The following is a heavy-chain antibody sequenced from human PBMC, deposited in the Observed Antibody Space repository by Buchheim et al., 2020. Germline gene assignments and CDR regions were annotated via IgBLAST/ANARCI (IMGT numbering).Heavy chain of an antibody. Sequence: QVQLQESGPGLVKPSETLSLTCTVSGGSISSYYWSWIRQPPGKGLEWIGYIYHSGSTNYIPSLKSRVTISIDPAKNQFSLKLSSVTAADTAVYYCARDIDYWGRGTL. V-gene: IGHV4-59*01. CDR3: ARDIDY. CDR1: GGSISSYY. CDR2: IYHSGST. J-gene: IGHJ4*01.